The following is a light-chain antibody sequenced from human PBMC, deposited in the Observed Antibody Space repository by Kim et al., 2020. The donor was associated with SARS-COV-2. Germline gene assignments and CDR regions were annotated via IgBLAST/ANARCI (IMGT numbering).Light chain of an antibody. V-gene: IGLV2-14*03. CDR3: CSYTSSDTRV. CDR1: SSDVGGYDY. Sequence: GQSITISCTGASSDVGGYDYVSWYQQHPGKAPKLLIYDVTDRPSGVSNRFSGSKSGNTASLTISGLQAEDEADYYCCSYTSSDTRVFGGGTKLTVL. J-gene: IGLJ3*02. CDR2: DVT.